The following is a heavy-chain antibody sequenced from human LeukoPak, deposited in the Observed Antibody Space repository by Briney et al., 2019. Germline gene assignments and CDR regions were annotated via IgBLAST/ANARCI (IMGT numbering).Heavy chain of an antibody. V-gene: IGHV4-31*03. CDR2: IYYSGST. CDR1: GGSISSGGYY. Sequence: SETLSLTCTVSGGSISSGGYYWSWIRQHPGKGLEWIGYIYYSGSTYYNPSLKSRVTISVDTSKNQFSLKLSSVTAADTAVYYCARGSKSRSFGVVKVYNWFDPWGQGTLVTVSS. J-gene: IGHJ5*02. CDR3: ARGSKSRSFGVVKVYNWFDP. D-gene: IGHD3-3*01.